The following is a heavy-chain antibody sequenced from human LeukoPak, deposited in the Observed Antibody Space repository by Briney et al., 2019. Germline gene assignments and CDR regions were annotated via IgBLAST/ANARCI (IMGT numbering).Heavy chain of an antibody. V-gene: IGHV4-31*03. D-gene: IGHD5-18*01. Sequence: KPSETPSLTCSVSGGFISGSGHYWTWTRQHPGGGLEWLGFIHPGGTIYYKPSLSSRLTISADTSKNQMSLKLSSVTAADTAVYYCSTGGDTAKGGDSWGQGTMVTVSS. CDR1: GGFISGSGHY. CDR2: IHPGGTI. CDR3: STGGDTAKGGDS. J-gene: IGHJ4*02.